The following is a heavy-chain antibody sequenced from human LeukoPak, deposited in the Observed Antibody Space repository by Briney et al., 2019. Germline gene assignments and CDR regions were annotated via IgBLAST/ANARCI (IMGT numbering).Heavy chain of an antibody. Sequence: PSETLSLTCTVSGGSISSYYWSWIRQPPGKGLEWIGYIYYSGSTNYNSSLKSRVTISVDTSKNQFSLKLSSVTAADTAVYYCARGAVAGTVDYWGQGTLVTVSS. CDR1: GGSISSYY. CDR3: ARGAVAGTVDY. CDR2: IYYSGST. D-gene: IGHD6-19*01. V-gene: IGHV4-59*01. J-gene: IGHJ4*02.